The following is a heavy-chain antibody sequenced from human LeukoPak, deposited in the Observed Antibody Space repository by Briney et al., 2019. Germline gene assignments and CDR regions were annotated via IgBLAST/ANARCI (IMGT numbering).Heavy chain of an antibody. V-gene: IGHV4-59*01. CDR3: ARDLDYYGSGSYYFDY. Sequence: PSETLSLTCTVSRGSISGYNWAWIPEPPGKGLETIGNIHYSGTTNYNPSFKNRVTISLDTSKNQFSLNLSAVTAADTAVYYCARDLDYYGSGSYYFDYWGQGTLVTVSS. CDR2: IHYSGTT. D-gene: IGHD3-10*01. CDR1: RGSISGYN. J-gene: IGHJ4*02.